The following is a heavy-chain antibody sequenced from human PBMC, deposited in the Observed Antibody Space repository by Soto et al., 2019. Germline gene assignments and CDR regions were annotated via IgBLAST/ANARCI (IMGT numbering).Heavy chain of an antibody. J-gene: IGHJ2*01. CDR2: LDPEDGET. CDR3: ATASSIGGRLWYFNL. Sequence: EVQLVQSGAEVKKPGATVKISCKVSGYIFTDYYVYWVQQAPGKGLEWMGSLDPEDGETMYAEKFQGRITITADTSTETAYMELSSLGSEDTAVYYCATASSIGGRLWYFNLWGRGTLVTVSS. V-gene: IGHV1-69-2*01. D-gene: IGHD6-6*01. CDR1: GYIFTDYY.